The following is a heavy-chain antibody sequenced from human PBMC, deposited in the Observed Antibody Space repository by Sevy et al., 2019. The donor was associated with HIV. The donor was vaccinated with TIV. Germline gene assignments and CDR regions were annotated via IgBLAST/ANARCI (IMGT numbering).Heavy chain of an antibody. Sequence: GGSLRLSCAASGFTFSDYYMSWIRQAPGKGLEWVSYISSSGSTIYYADSVKGRFSISRDNAKNSLYLQMNSLRAEDTAVYYCASLGGELYYYYGMDVWGQGTTVTVSS. J-gene: IGHJ6*02. V-gene: IGHV3-11*01. CDR1: GFTFSDYY. CDR3: ASLGGELYYYYGMDV. CDR2: ISSSGSTI. D-gene: IGHD3-10*01.